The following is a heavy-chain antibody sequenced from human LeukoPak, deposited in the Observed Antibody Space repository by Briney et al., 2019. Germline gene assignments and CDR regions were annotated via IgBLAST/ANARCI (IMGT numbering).Heavy chain of an antibody. Sequence: GGSLRLSCAASGFTFSSYSMNWVRQAPGKGLEWVSSISSSSYIYYADSVKGRFTIPRDNVENSLYLQMNSLRAEDTAVYYCARGPPGIAVAGRYFDYWGQGTLVTVSS. CDR2: ISSSSYI. CDR1: GFTFSSYS. V-gene: IGHV3-21*01. D-gene: IGHD6-19*01. J-gene: IGHJ4*02. CDR3: ARGPPGIAVAGRYFDY.